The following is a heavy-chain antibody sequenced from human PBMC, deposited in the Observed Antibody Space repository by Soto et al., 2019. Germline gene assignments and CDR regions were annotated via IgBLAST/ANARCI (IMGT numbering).Heavy chain of an antibody. J-gene: IGHJ4*02. D-gene: IGHD3-10*01. CDR3: VRDLNGSGDY. CDR1: GGSTTSDY. Sequence: SETLSLTCTVSGGSTTSDYWSWIRQPPGKGLEWLGYIFHSLGARYNPSLGSRGTISLDTSKNQHSLSLRSVTAADTAIYFCVRDLNGSGDYWGQGTLVTVSS. V-gene: IGHV4-59*01. CDR2: IFHSLGA.